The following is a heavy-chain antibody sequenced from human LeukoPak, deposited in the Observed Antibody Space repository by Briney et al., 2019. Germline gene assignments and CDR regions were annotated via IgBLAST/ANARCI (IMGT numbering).Heavy chain of an antibody. J-gene: IGHJ3*02. CDR1: GFTFSSYA. Sequence: GGSLRLSCAASGFTFSSYAMSWVRQAPGKAPEWVSGISGSGGSTYSADSVKGRFTISRDNSKNTLYLQMNTLRAEDTAVYYCARSIYASGSFYTFDIWGQGTMVTV. D-gene: IGHD3-10*01. CDR3: ARSIYASGSFYTFDI. V-gene: IGHV3-23*01. CDR2: ISGSGGST.